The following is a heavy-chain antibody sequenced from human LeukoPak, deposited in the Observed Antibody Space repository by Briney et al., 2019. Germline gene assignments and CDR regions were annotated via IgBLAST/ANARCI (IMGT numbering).Heavy chain of an antibody. CDR1: GYTLTELS. V-gene: IGHV1-24*01. CDR3: ASLFCINGLCYSGRDVFDI. D-gene: IGHD2-8*01. Sequence: ASVKVSCKVSGYTLTELSMHWVRQAPGKGLEWMGGFDPEDGETIYAQKFQGRVTMTEDTSTDTAYMELSSLRSEDTAVYYCASLFCINGLCYSGRDVFDIWGQGTMVTVFS. J-gene: IGHJ3*02. CDR2: FDPEDGET.